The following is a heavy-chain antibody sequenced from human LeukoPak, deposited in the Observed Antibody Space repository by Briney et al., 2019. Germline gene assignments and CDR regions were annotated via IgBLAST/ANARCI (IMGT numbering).Heavy chain of an antibody. J-gene: IGHJ5*02. V-gene: IGHV3-74*01. CDR2: INTDGSTT. CDR1: GFTFSSYW. D-gene: IGHD6-13*01. Sequence: GGSLRLSCAASGFTFSSYWMHWVRQAPGKGLVWASRINTDGSTTIYADSVKGRFTISRDNAKNALYLQMNSLRAEDTAVYYCARERLAATGRGFDPWGQGTLVTVSS. CDR3: ARERLAATGRGFDP.